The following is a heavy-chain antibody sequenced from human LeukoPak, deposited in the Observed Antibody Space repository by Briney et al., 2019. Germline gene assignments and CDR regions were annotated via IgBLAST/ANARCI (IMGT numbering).Heavy chain of an antibody. V-gene: IGHV3-7*01. CDR1: GFTFTTYW. Sequence: GGSLRLSCVASGFTFTTYWMSWVRQAPEKGLEWLAYIREDGGETYYLDSVKGRLTISRDNAKNSLYLQMNSLRAEDTAVYYCARGRYYPGVWGQGTLVAVSS. CDR3: ARGRYYPGV. D-gene: IGHD2/OR15-2a*01. J-gene: IGHJ4*02. CDR2: IREDGGET.